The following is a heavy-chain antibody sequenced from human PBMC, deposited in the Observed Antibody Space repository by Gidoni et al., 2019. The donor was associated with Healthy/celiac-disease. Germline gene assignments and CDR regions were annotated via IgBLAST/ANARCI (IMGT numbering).Heavy chain of an antibody. V-gene: IGHV4-61*02. D-gene: IGHD3-10*01. CDR3: ARAPSGGSGRGYYYGMDV. CDR2: IYTSGST. Sequence: QVQLQESGPGLVKPSQTLSLTCTVSGGSISRGRSYWSWIRQPAGKGLEWSGRIYTSGSTNYNPSLKSRVTMSVDTSKNQFSRKLSSVTAADTAVYYCARAPSGGSGRGYYYGMDVWGQGTTVTVSS. CDR1: GGSISRGRSY. J-gene: IGHJ6*02.